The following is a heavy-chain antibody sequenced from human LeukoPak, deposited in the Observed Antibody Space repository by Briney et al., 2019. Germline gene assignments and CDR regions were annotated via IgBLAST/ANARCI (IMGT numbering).Heavy chain of an antibody. CDR3: ARDLGREDAFDI. D-gene: IGHD7-27*01. Sequence: SETLSLTCTVSGYSISNGYYWGWIRRPPGKGLEWIGSIYYSGSTYYNPSLKSRVTISVDTSKNQFSLKLSSVTAADTAVYYCARDLGREDAFDIWGQGTMVTVSS. CDR2: IYYSGST. V-gene: IGHV4-38-2*02. J-gene: IGHJ3*02. CDR1: GYSISNGYY.